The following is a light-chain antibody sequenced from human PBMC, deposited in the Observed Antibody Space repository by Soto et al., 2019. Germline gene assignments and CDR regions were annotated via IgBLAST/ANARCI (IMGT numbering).Light chain of an antibody. CDR1: SSDVGYYNY. CDR2: DVS. V-gene: IGLV2-14*03. J-gene: IGLJ2*01. Sequence: QSVLTQPASVSASLGQSITISCTGTSSDVGYYNYVSWYQHHPGKAPKLIIYDVSNRPSGVSRRFSGSKSGNTASLTISGLRAEDEADYYCTSYTTSSTLVFGGGTKVTVL. CDR3: TSYTTSSTLV.